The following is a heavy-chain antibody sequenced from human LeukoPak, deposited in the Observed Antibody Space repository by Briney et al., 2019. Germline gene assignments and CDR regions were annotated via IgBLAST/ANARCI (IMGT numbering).Heavy chain of an antibody. Sequence: GGSLRLSCVASGFTFSSYAMSWFRQAPGRGLEWVPAIDGSGGSTYYADSVKGRFTISRDNSKNTLYLQMHSLRAEDTAIYYCAKDRRLPWDYFDSWGQGTQVTVSS. J-gene: IGHJ4*02. CDR3: AKDRRLPWDYFDS. D-gene: IGHD5-12*01. V-gene: IGHV3-23*01. CDR2: IDGSGGST. CDR1: GFTFSSYA.